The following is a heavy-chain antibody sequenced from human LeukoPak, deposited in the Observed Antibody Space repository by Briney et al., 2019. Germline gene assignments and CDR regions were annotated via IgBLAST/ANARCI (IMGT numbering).Heavy chain of an antibody. CDR3: AGEAGSSWPNWFDP. V-gene: IGHV4-34*01. CDR2: INHSGST. Sequence: PSETLSLTCAVYGGSFSGYYWSWIRQPPGKGLEWIGEINHSGSTNYNPSLKSRVTISVDTSKNQFSLKLSSVTAADTAVYYCAGEAGSSWPNWFDPWGQGTLVTVSS. D-gene: IGHD6-13*01. CDR1: GGSFSGYY. J-gene: IGHJ5*02.